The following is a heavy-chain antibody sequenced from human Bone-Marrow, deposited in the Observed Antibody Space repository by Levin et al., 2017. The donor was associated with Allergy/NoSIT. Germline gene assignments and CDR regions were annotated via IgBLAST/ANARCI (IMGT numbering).Heavy chain of an antibody. CDR1: GFTFSDYY. CDR3: ARDRGPEVVRLGP. J-gene: IGHJ5*02. Sequence: KAGGSLRLSCAASGFTFSDYYMMWLRQAPGKGLEWLSHISNNDDTIHYADSVKGRFTVSRDNAKNFLYLQMNSLRAEDTAVYYCARDRGPEVVRLGPWGQGTLVTVSS. D-gene: IGHD3-10*01. V-gene: IGHV3-11*01. CDR2: ISNNDDTI.